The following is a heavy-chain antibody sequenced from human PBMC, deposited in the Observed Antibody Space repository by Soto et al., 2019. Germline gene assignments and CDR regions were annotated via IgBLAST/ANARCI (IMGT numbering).Heavy chain of an antibody. Sequence: HGESLKISCKGSGYSFTSYWIGWGRQMPGKGLEWMGIIYPGDSDTRYSPSFQGQVTISADKSISTAYLQWSSLKASDTAMYYCARCGGSYLNYYYYGMDVWGQGTTVTVSS. CDR3: ARCGGSYLNYYYYGMDV. CDR2: IYPGDSDT. J-gene: IGHJ6*02. V-gene: IGHV5-51*01. D-gene: IGHD1-26*01. CDR1: GYSFTSYW.